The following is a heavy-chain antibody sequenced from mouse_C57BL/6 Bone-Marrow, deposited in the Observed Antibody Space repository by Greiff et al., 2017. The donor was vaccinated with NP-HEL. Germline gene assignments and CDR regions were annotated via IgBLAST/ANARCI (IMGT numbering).Heavy chain of an antibody. CDR2: IYPGSGST. CDR3: ARGRYGYAFDY. J-gene: IGHJ2*01. D-gene: IGHD2-2*01. Sequence: VQLQQPGAELVKPGASVKMSCKASRYTFTSYWITWVKQRPGQGLEWIGDIYPGSGSTNYNEKFKSKATLTVDTSSSTAYLQLSSLTSEDSAVYYCARGRYGYAFDYWGQGTTLTVSS. V-gene: IGHV1-55*01. CDR1: RYTFTSYW.